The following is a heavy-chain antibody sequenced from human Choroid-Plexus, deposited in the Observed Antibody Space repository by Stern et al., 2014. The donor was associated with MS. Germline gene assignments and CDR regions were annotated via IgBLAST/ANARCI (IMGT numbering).Heavy chain of an antibody. CDR2: VAYDGINK. Sequence: VQLVESGGGVVQPGRPLRLSCVASGFTLGSCAMHWVRQAPGNGLQGVAGVAYDGINKYYADSVKGRFTISGDNSQNTLYMQMSSLRPEDTAVYYCAKDRQYLTYFFDHWGQGSLVTVSS. CDR1: GFTLGSCA. J-gene: IGHJ5*02. CDR3: AKDRQYLTYFFDH. V-gene: IGHV3-30*18. D-gene: IGHD2/OR15-2a*01.